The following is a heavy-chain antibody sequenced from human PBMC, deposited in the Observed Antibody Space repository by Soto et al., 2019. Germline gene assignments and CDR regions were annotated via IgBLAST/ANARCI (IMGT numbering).Heavy chain of an antibody. Sequence: EVQLVETGGGLIPPGGSLRLSCAASGFILSSNYMSWVRQAPGKGLEWVSVIYSGGNTYHADSVKGRFTLSRDNSRNTLYLQMNSLRAEDTAVYYCASCSFSSGLFGSWGQGTLVTVSS. V-gene: IGHV3-53*02. CDR2: IYSGGNT. J-gene: IGHJ4*02. CDR3: ASCSFSSGLFGS. CDR1: GFILSSNY. D-gene: IGHD2-15*01.